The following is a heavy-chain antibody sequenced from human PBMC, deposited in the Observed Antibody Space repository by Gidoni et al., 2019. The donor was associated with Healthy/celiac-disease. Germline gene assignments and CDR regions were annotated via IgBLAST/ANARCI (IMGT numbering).Heavy chain of an antibody. V-gene: IGHV3-30-3*01. D-gene: IGHD2-15*01. Sequence: QVQLVESGGGVVQPGRSLRLSCAASGFTFSSYAMHWVRQAPGTGLEWVAVISYDGSNKYYADSVKGRFTISGDNSKNTLYLQMNSLSAEDTAVYYCARGIVVVVAASTFDYWGQGTLVTVSS. CDR1: GFTFSSYA. CDR3: ARGIVVVVAASTFDY. CDR2: ISYDGSNK. J-gene: IGHJ4*02.